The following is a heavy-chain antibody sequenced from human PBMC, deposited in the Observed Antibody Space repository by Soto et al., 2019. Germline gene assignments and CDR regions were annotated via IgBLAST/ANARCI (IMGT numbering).Heavy chain of an antibody. D-gene: IGHD4-17*01. J-gene: IGHJ5*02. CDR3: AKDAISGDGIWLMDS. Sequence: VGSLRLSCADSGFTFRNYAMTWARQAPGKGLEWVSSLLRSGSSAYYADSVRGRFTISSDTSANSLYLQMDNLRAEDTAIYYCAKDAISGDGIWLMDSWGQGTVVTVSS. V-gene: IGHV3-23*01. CDR1: GFTFRNYA. CDR2: LLRSGSSA.